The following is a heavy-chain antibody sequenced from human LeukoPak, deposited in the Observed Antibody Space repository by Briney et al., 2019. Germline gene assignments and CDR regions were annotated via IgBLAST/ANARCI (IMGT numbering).Heavy chain of an antibody. CDR1: GFTFSSYW. J-gene: IGHJ4*02. V-gene: IGHV3-74*01. Sequence: GGSLRLSCAASGFTFSSYWMHCVRQAPGKGLVWVSRINSDGSTTSYADSVKGRFTISRDNAKNTVYLQMNSLRAEDTAVYYCARDGYDSSGYYLFDYWGQGTLVTVSS. CDR2: INSDGSTT. CDR3: ARDGYDSSGYYLFDY. D-gene: IGHD3-22*01.